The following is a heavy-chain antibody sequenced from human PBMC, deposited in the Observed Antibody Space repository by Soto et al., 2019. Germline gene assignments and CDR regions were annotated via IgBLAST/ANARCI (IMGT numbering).Heavy chain of an antibody. CDR1: GYTFSDYY. D-gene: IGHD3-3*01. CDR3: ASHYDMWSGYLSPVDY. CDR2: IDTSSTKI. J-gene: IGHJ4*02. V-gene: IGHV3-11*01. Sequence: QVQLVESGGDLVKRGGSLRLSCAASGYTFSDYYMSWIRQAPGKGLEWISYIDTSSTKIYYADSVKGRFTISRDNAENSLYLEMNSLRDEDTAVYYCASHYDMWSGYLSPVDYWGQGTLVTVSS.